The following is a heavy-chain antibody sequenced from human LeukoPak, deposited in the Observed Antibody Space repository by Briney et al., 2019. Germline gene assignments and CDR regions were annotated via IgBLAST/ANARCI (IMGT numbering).Heavy chain of an antibody. CDR1: GFTFGSYA. D-gene: IGHD3-10*01. Sequence: HPGGSLRLSCAASGFTFGSYAMTWVRQAPGKGLEWVSVISGIGVATYYADSVKGRFTISRDNSKNTLYPQMNSLRAEDTAVYYCAKDTSPLWFGELLSYYYGMDVWGQGTTVTVSS. V-gene: IGHV3-23*01. J-gene: IGHJ6*02. CDR3: AKDTSPLWFGELLSYYYGMDV. CDR2: ISGIGVAT.